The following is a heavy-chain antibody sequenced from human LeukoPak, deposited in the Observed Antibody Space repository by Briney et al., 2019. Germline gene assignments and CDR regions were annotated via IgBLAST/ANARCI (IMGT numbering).Heavy chain of an antibody. CDR2: ISGSGEST. V-gene: IGHV3-23*01. Sequence: GGSLRLSCAASEFTFRSYAMQWVRQAPGKGPEWVSGISGSGESTYHADSVKGRFTFSRDNSKNTLYLQMNTLRAEDTAVYYCARGSAALYYFDFWGQGTLVTVSA. CDR1: EFTFRSYA. J-gene: IGHJ4*02. D-gene: IGHD2-2*01. CDR3: ARGSAALYYFDF.